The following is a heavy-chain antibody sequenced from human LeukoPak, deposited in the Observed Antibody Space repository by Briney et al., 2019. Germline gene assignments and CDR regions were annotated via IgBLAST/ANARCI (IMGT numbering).Heavy chain of an antibody. Sequence: GGSLRLSCAASGFTFSSYAMSWVRQAPGKGRGWVSGLTGSGGNTYYAASVKGRFTISRDNSKNTLSLQMNTLRAEDAAVYYCVKFRGIQHYNYHMDVWGKGTTVTVSS. CDR3: VKFRGIQHYNYHMDV. D-gene: IGHD3-10*01. CDR2: LTGSGGNT. CDR1: GFTFSSYA. J-gene: IGHJ6*03. V-gene: IGHV3-23*01.